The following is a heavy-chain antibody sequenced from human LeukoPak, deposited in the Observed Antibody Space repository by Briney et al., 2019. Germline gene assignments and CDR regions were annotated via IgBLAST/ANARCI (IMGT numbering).Heavy chain of an antibody. CDR2: IYSGGST. J-gene: IGHJ4*02. CDR1: GFTVSSHY. CDR3: ARDLCSGGSCYPDY. V-gene: IGHV3-66*01. D-gene: IGHD2-15*01. Sequence: GGSLRLSCAASGFTVSSHYMHWVRLAPGKGLEWVSVIYSGGSTYYADSVKSRFTISRDNSKNTLYLQMNSLRSEDTAVYYCARDLCSGGSCYPDYWGQGTLVTVSS.